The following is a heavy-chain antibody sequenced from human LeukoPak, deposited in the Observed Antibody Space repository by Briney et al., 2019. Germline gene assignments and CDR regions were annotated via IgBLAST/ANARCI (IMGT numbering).Heavy chain of an antibody. D-gene: IGHD3-10*01. CDR1: GGSISSGGYY. CDR3: ARVNYGSATKEDY. Sequence: SETLSLTCTVSGGSISSGGYYWSWIRQHPGKGLEWIGYIYYSGSAYYNPSLKSRVTISVDTSENQFSLKLSSLTAADTAVYYCARVNYGSATKEDYWGQGTLVTVSS. CDR2: IYYSGSA. J-gene: IGHJ4*02. V-gene: IGHV4-31*03.